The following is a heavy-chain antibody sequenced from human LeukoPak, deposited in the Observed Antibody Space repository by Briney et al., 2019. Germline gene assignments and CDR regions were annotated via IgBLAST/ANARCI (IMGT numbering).Heavy chain of an antibody. CDR1: GYTFTGYY. Sequence: ASVKVSCKASGYTFTGYYMHWVRQAPGQGLEWMGWINPNSGGTNYAQKFQGRVTMTRDTSISTAYMELSRLRSDDTAVYYCARDLYDFWSGYYTRDYFDYWGQGTLVTVSS. V-gene: IGHV1-2*02. CDR3: ARDLYDFWSGYYTRDYFDY. J-gene: IGHJ4*02. CDR2: INPNSGGT. D-gene: IGHD3-3*01.